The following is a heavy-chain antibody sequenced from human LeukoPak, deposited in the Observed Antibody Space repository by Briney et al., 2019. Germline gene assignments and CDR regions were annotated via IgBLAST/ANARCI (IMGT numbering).Heavy chain of an antibody. J-gene: IGHJ4*02. Sequence: ASVKVSCKASGYTFTDSYMDWVRQAPGQGLEWMGWMNPNSGNTGYAQKFQGRVTMTRNTSISTAYMELSSLRSEDTAVYYCARRYCSGGTCYGFIGYWGQGTLVTVSS. CDR2: MNPNSGNT. V-gene: IGHV1-8*02. CDR1: GYTFTDSY. D-gene: IGHD2-15*01. CDR3: ARRYCSGGTCYGFIGY.